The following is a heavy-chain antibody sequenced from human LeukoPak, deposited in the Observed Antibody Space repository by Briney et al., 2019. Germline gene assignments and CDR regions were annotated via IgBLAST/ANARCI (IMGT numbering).Heavy chain of an antibody. CDR2: IRSKANSYAT. J-gene: IGHJ6*02. D-gene: IGHD3-9*01. V-gene: IGHV3-73*01. CDR3: TRGRYYDILTSYYYYGMDV. Sequence: GGSLRLSCAASGFTFSGSAMPWVRQASGKGLEWVGRIRSKANSYATAYAASVKGRFTISRDDSKNTAYLQMNSLKTEDTAVYYCTRGRYYDILTSYYYYGMDVWGQGTTVTVSS. CDR1: GFTFSGSA.